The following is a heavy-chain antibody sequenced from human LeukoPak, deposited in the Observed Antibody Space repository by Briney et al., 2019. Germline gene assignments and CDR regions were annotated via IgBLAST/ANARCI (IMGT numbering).Heavy chain of an antibody. J-gene: IGHJ4*02. CDR1: GFTFSSYA. CDR3: AKRSGDSYYLDS. D-gene: IGHD2-15*01. Sequence: GGSLRLSCAASGFTFSSYAMSWVRQAPGKGLEWVSAISGSGGSTYYADSVKGRFTISRDTSKSTLYLQMNSLRAEDTAVYYGAKRSGDSYYLDSWGQGTLVTVSS. CDR2: ISGSGGST. V-gene: IGHV3-23*01.